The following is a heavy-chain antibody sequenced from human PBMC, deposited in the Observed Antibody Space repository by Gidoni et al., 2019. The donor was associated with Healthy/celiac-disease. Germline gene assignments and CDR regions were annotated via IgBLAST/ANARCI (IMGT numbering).Heavy chain of an antibody. D-gene: IGHD3-22*01. Sequence: EVQLVESGGGLVKPGGSLRLSCAASGFPFSNAWMNWFRQAAGKGLEWVVRIKRKTYGGTTDYAAPVQGRFTISRDDSKNMLYLQMIRLKPEDTAVYYCTTMSYYYDSSGLSWGQGTLVTVSS. J-gene: IGHJ5*02. CDR3: TTMSYYYDSSGLS. CDR1: GFPFSNAW. CDR2: IKRKTYGGTT. V-gene: IGHV3-15*01.